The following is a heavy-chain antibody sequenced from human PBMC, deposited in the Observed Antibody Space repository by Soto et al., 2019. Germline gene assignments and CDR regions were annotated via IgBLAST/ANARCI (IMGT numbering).Heavy chain of an antibody. J-gene: IGHJ6*03. Sequence: GGSLRLSCAASGFTVSSNYMSWVRQAPGKVLEWVSAIYSGGSTYYADSVKGRFTISRDNSKNTLYLQMNSLRAEDTAVYYCARNGPLQTTVTTWPTYYYYYYMDVWGKGTTVTVSS. CDR3: ARNGPLQTTVTTWPTYYYYYYMDV. D-gene: IGHD4-17*01. CDR2: IYSGGST. V-gene: IGHV3-66*01. CDR1: GFTVSSNY.